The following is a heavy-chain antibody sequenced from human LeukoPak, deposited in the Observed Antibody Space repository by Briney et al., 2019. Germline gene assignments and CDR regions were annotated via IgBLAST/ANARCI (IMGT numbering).Heavy chain of an antibody. Sequence: KPSETLSLTCTVSGGSISSYYWSWIRQPAGKGLEWIGRIYTSGSTNYNPSLKSRVTMSVDTSENQFSLKLSSVTAADTAVYYCARDHPHPLVPAASPLYGMDVWGQGTTVTVSS. CDR2: IYTSGST. V-gene: IGHV4-4*07. J-gene: IGHJ6*02. D-gene: IGHD2-2*01. CDR3: ARDHPHPLVPAASPLYGMDV. CDR1: GGSISSYY.